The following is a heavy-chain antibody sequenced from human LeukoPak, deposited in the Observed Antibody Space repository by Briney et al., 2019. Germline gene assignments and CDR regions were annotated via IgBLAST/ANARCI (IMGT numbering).Heavy chain of an antibody. CDR1: GFTFSSYG. CDR3: ARDFYDGFALDY. V-gene: IGHV3-30*02. CDR2: IRYDGSNK. Sequence: TGGSLRLSCAASGFTFSSYGMHWVRQAPGKGLEWVAFIRYDGSNKYYADSVKGRFTISRDNSKNTLYLQMNSLRAEDTAVYYCARDFYDGFALDYWGQGTLVTVSS. D-gene: IGHD2/OR15-2a*01. J-gene: IGHJ4*02.